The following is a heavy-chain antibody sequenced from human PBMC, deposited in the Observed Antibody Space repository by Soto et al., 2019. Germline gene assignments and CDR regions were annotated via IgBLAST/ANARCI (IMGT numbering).Heavy chain of an antibody. Sequence: ASVKVSCKASGYTFTSYAMHWVRQAPGQRLEWMGWINAGNGNTKYSQKFQGRVTITRDTSASTAYMELSSLRSEDTAVYYCARGVPAAIYYHYYYMDVWGKGTTVTVAS. J-gene: IGHJ6*03. CDR1: GYTFTSYA. V-gene: IGHV1-3*01. D-gene: IGHD2-2*01. CDR2: INAGNGNT. CDR3: ARGVPAAIYYHYYYMDV.